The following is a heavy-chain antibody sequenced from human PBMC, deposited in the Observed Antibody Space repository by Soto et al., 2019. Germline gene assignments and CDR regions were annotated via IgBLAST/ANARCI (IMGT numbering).Heavy chain of an antibody. CDR3: ATCSGGSCYYFDY. J-gene: IGHJ4*02. CDR2: IDPSDSYT. CDR1: GYSFTSYW. D-gene: IGHD2-15*01. Sequence: GESLKISCKGSGYSFTSYWISWVRQMPGKGLEWMGRIDPSDSYTNYSPSFQGHVTISADKSISTAYLQWSSLKASDTAMYYCATCSGGSCYYFDYWCQGALVTVSS. V-gene: IGHV5-10-1*01.